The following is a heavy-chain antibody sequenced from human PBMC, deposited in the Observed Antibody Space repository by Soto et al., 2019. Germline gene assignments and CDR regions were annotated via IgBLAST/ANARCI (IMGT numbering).Heavy chain of an antibody. CDR3: TAGDITMIVVVINDFDY. CDR1: GFTFSNAW. D-gene: IGHD3-22*01. Sequence: PGGSLRLSCAASGFTFSNAWMNWVRQAPGKGLEWVGRIKSKTDGGTTDYAAPVKGRFTISRDDSKNTLYLQMNSLKTEDTAVYYCTAGDITMIVVVINDFDYWGQGTLVTVSS. CDR2: IKSKTDGGTT. V-gene: IGHV3-15*07. J-gene: IGHJ4*02.